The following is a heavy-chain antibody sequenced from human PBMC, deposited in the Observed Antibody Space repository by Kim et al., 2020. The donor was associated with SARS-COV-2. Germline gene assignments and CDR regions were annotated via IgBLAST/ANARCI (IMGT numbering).Heavy chain of an antibody. J-gene: IGHJ4*02. D-gene: IGHD6-6*01. Sequence: PALESRVAISVDTSKNQFSLELSSVTAADTAVYYCARRSDEDSRSRLDYWGQGTLVTVSS. V-gene: IGHV4-34*01. CDR3: ARRSDEDSRSRLDY.